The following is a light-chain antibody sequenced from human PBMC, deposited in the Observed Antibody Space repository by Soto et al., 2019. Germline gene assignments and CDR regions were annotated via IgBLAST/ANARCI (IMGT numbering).Light chain of an antibody. V-gene: IGKV1-5*03. Sequence: DIQMTQSPSNLSGSVGDRVTITCRASQTISSWLAWYQQKPGKAPKLLIYKASTLKSGVPSRFSGSGSGTEFTLTISSLQPDDFATYYCQHYNSYSEAFGQRSKVDVK. CDR1: QTISSW. J-gene: IGKJ1*01. CDR3: QHYNSYSEA. CDR2: KAS.